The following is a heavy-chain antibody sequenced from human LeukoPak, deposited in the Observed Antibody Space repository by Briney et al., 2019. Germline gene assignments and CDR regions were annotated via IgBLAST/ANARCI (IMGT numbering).Heavy chain of an antibody. J-gene: IGHJ6*02. V-gene: IGHV4-59*01. CDR1: GGSISSYY. Sequence: SETLSLTCTVPGGSISSYYWSWIRQPPGKGLEWIGYIYYSGSTNYNPSLKSRVTISVDTSKNQFSLKLSSVTAADTAVYYCARADGNYYYYGMDAWGQGTTVTVSS. CDR2: IYYSGST. CDR3: ARADGNYYYYGMDA.